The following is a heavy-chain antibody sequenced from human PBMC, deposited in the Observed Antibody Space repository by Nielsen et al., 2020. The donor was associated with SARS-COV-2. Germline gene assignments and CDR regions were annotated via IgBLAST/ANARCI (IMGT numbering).Heavy chain of an antibody. CDR1: GYTFTSYD. D-gene: IGHD3-22*01. CDR3: ARRADYYDSSAYYY. J-gene: IGHJ4*02. CDR2: MNPNSGNT. Sequence: ASVKVSCKASGYTFTSYDINWVRQATGQGLEWMGWMNPNSGNTGYAQKFKGRVTMTRDTSISTACMELSSLTSEDTAVYYCARRADYYDSSAYYYWGQGILVTVSS. V-gene: IGHV1-8*01.